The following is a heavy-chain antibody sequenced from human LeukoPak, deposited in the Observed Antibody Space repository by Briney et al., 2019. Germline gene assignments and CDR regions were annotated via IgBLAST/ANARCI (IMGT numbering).Heavy chain of an antibody. CDR3: ARNNWNAEGIFDY. J-gene: IGHJ4*02. CDR2: IRYDGSNK. V-gene: IGHV3-30*02. Sequence: GGSLRLPCAASGFTFSSYGMHWVRQAPGKGLEWVAFIRYDGSNKYYADSVKGRFTISRDNSKNTLYLQMNSLRAEDTAVCYCARNNWNAEGIFDYWGQGTLVTVSS. CDR1: GFTFSSYG. D-gene: IGHD1-1*01.